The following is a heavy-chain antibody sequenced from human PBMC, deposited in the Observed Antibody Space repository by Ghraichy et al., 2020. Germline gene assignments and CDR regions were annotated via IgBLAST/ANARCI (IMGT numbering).Heavy chain of an antibody. CDR2: ISYGESI. CDR3: ARHALRGTTWFDP. CDR1: GGSVSSSSYF. J-gene: IGHJ5*02. V-gene: IGHV4-39*01. Sequence: SETLSLTCTVSGGSVSSSSYFWGWIRQPPGKGLEWIGSISYGESIYYNPSLKSRVIISVDTSKNQFSLTLTSVTAADTAGYYCARHALRGTTWFDPWGQGTLVTVSS. D-gene: IGHD1-1*01.